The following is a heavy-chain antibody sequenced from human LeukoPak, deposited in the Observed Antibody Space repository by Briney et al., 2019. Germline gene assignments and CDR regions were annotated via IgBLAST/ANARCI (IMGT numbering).Heavy chain of an antibody. J-gene: IGHJ4*02. V-gene: IGHV4-59*12. CDR3: AREPITFLYSSSWTEAFDY. CDR2: IYYTGST. Sequence: SETLSLTCGVSGGAITNYYWNWIRQAPGKGLEWLGYIYYTGSTTYNPSVKSRITISLDTSKKQISLKLRSVTAADTAVYYCAREPITFLYSSSWTEAFDYWGQGTLVTVSS. CDR1: GGAITNYY. D-gene: IGHD6-6*01.